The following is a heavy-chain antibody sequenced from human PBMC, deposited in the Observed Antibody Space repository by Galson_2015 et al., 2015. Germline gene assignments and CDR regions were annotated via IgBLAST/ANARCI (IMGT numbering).Heavy chain of an antibody. Sequence: SLRLSCAASGFTFSSYRMNWVRQAPGKGLEWVSSISSSSRYIYYADSVKGRFTISRDNAKNSLYLQMNSLRAEDTAVYYCARAPGVVITNAFDIWGQGTRVTVSS. D-gene: IGHD3-3*01. CDR1: GFTFSSYR. V-gene: IGHV3-21*01. J-gene: IGHJ3*02. CDR3: ARAPGVVITNAFDI. CDR2: ISSSSRYI.